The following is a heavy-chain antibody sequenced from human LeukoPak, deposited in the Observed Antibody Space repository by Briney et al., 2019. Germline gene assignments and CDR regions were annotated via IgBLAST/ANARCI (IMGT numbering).Heavy chain of an antibody. V-gene: IGHV3-7*01. CDR1: GFTFTAYW. D-gene: IGHD1-26*01. Sequence: PGGSLRLSCAASGFTFTAYWMTWVRQAPGKGLERVAHISQDGTETYFLDSVRGRFTISRDNAKNSLYLQMNSLRAEDTAVYYCTNGIYRTSYWGQGTLATVSS. CDR3: TNGIYRTSY. J-gene: IGHJ4*02. CDR2: ISQDGTET.